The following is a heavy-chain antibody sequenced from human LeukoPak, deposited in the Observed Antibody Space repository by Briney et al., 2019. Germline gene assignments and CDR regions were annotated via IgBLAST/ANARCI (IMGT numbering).Heavy chain of an antibody. D-gene: IGHD6-13*01. V-gene: IGHV4-39*01. CDR3: ATIVAAAARGFFDY. Sequence: MPSETLALTCTVSGGSISSSSYYWGWIRQPPGQGLEYIGSIYYSGSTYYNPSLKSRVTMAVDTSKNQFSLKLSSVTAADTAVYYCATIVAAAARGFFDYWVQGTLVTVSS. CDR2: IYYSGST. J-gene: IGHJ4*02. CDR1: GGSISSSSYY.